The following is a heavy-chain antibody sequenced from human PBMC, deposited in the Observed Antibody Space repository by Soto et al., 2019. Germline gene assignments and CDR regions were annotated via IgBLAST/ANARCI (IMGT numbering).Heavy chain of an antibody. J-gene: IGHJ4*02. CDR3: ARGNIVVVTAGALDY. Sequence: QVQLQESGPGLVKPSQTLSLTCTVSGGSISSGGYYWSWIRQHPGKGLEWIGYIYYSGSTYYNPSLKSRVTISADPSKNQFTLKLSSVTAADRAVYYCARGNIVVVTAGALDYWGQGTLVTVSS. CDR1: GGSISSGGYY. CDR2: IYYSGST. V-gene: IGHV4-31*03. D-gene: IGHD2-21*02.